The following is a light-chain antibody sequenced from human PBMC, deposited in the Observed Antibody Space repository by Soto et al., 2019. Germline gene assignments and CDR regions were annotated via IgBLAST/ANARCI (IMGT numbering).Light chain of an antibody. CDR3: SSYTVSSTSV. V-gene: IGLV2-14*03. CDR2: DVT. J-gene: IGLJ1*01. Sequence: QSVLTQPASVSGSPGQSITISCTGTSSDIGGYNYVSWYRQHPGKAPQLMIYDVTNRPSGVSNRFSGSKSGNTASLTISGLRTEDEADYFCSSYTVSSTSVFGTGTKVTVL. CDR1: SSDIGGYNY.